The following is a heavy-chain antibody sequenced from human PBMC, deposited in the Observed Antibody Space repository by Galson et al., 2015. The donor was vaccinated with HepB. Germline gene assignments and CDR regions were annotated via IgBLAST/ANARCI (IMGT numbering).Heavy chain of an antibody. CDR3: AKDSKAAAGNTNWFDP. V-gene: IGHV3-30*18. D-gene: IGHD6-13*01. CDR2: ISYDGSNK. Sequence: SLRLSCAASGFTFSSYGMHWVRQAPGKELEWVAVISYDGSNKYYADSVKGRFTISRDNSKNTLYLQMNSLRAEDTAVYYCAKDSKAAAGNTNWFDPWGQGTLVTVSS. CDR1: GFTFSSYG. J-gene: IGHJ5*02.